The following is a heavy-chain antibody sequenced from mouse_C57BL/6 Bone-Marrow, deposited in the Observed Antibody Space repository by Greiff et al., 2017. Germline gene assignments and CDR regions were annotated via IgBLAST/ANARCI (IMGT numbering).Heavy chain of an antibody. CDR3: ARTGTVWYFDV. J-gene: IGHJ1*03. Sequence: VQLQQSGPGLVQPSQSLSITCTVSGFSLTSYGVHWVRQSPGKGLEWLGVIWSGGSTDYNAAFISRPSISKDNSKSHVFFKMNSLQADDTAIYYCARTGTVWYFDVWGTGTTVTVSS. D-gene: IGHD4-1*01. V-gene: IGHV2-2*01. CDR1: GFSLTSYG. CDR2: IWSGGST.